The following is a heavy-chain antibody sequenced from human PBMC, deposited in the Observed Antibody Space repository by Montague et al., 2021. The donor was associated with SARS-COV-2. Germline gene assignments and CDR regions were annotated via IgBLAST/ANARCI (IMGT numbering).Heavy chain of an antibody. CDR1: GGSISSYD. J-gene: IGHJ4*02. V-gene: IGHV4-59*08. D-gene: IGHD3-22*01. Sequence: SETLSLTCTGSGGSISSYDWSWIRLTPGKGREWNGYIYYSGRTNYNPSLKSRVTISVDTSKNQFSLKLLSVTAADTAFSYCARVDSSGPWEYWGQGILVSVSS. CDR2: IYYSGRT. CDR3: ARVDSSGPWEY.